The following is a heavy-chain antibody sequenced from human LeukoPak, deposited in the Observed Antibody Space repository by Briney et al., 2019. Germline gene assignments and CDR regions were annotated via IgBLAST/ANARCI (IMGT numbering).Heavy chain of an antibody. CDR2: IKSKTDGGTT. CDR1: GFTFSNAW. CDR3: TTDFYDSSGYLVY. Sequence: GGSLRLSCAASGFTFSNAWMNWVRQTPGKGLEWVGRIKSKTDGGTTDYAAPVKGRFTISRDDSKNTLYLQMNSLKTEDTAVYYCTTDFYDSSGYLVYWGQGTLVTVSS. J-gene: IGHJ4*02. D-gene: IGHD3-22*01. V-gene: IGHV3-15*07.